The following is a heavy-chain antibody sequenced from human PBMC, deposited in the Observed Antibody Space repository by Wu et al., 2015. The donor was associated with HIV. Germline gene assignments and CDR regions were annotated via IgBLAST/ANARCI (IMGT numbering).Heavy chain of an antibody. CDR1: GGTFSSYA. D-gene: IGHD1-26*01. CDR3: ARDLAGAIVGATYGSNYYYYGMDV. Sequence: QVQLVQSGAEVKKPGSSVKVSCKASGGTFSSYAISWVRQAPGQGLEWMGRIIPIFGTANYAQKFQGRVTITADESTSTAYMELSSLRSEDTAVYYCARDLAGAIVGATYGSNYYYYGMDVWGQGTTVTGLL. V-gene: IGHV1-69*13. CDR2: IIPIFGTA. J-gene: IGHJ6*02.